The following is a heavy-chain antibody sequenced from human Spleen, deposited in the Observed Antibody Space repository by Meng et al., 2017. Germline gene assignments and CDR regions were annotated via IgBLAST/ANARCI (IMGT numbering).Heavy chain of an antibody. J-gene: IGHJ4*02. CDR1: GFTFSDYY. CDR2: ISSSGSTI. Sequence: GESLKISCAASGFTFSDYYMSWIRQAPGKGLEWVSYISSSGSTIYYADSVKGRFTISRDNAKNSLYLQMNSLRAEDTAVYYCARGNYYDSSGYYCYWGQGTLVTVSS. CDR3: ARGNYYDSSGYYCY. V-gene: IGHV3-11*04. D-gene: IGHD3-22*01.